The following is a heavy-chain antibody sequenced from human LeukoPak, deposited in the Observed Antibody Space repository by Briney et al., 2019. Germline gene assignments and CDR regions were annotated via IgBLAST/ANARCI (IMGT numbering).Heavy chain of an antibody. J-gene: IGHJ4*02. Sequence: PGGSLRLSCAASGFTFSSYSMNWVRQAPGKGLEWVSSISSSSSYIYYADSVKGRFTISRDNAKNSLYLQMNSLRAEDTAVYYCAREPNIYSSSWSRTFDYWGQGTLVTVSS. CDR1: GFTFSSYS. D-gene: IGHD6-13*01. CDR3: AREPNIYSSSWSRTFDY. V-gene: IGHV3-21*04. CDR2: ISSSSSYI.